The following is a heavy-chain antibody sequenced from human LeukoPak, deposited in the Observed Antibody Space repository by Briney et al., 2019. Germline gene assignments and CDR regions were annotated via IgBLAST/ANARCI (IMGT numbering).Heavy chain of an antibody. CDR3: ARHLDGCNGFDP. CDR1: GGSTSGSSYY. V-gene: IGHV4-39*01. CDR2: IYYSGST. D-gene: IGHD5-24*01. J-gene: IGHJ5*02. Sequence: SETLSLTCTVSGGSTSGSSYYWGWIRQPPGKDLEWIGSIYYSGSTYYNPSLKSRVTISVDTSKNQFSLKLSSVTAADTAVYYCARHLDGCNGFDPWGQGTLVTVSS.